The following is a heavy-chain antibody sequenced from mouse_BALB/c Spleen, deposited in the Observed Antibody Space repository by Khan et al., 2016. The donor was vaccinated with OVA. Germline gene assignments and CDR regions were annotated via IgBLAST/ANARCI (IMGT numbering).Heavy chain of an antibody. V-gene: IGHV5-4*02. CDR3: ARDGYYAY. J-gene: IGHJ3*01. D-gene: IGHD2-3*01. CDR2: ISDGGSYA. Sequence: EVELVESGGGLVKPGGSLKLSCAASGFTFSDYYMYWVRQTPEKRLEWVATISDGGSYAYYPDSVKGRFTISRDDAKINLYLKMSSLKSEDTAMYYCARDGYYAYWGQGTLVTVSA. CDR1: GFTFSDYY.